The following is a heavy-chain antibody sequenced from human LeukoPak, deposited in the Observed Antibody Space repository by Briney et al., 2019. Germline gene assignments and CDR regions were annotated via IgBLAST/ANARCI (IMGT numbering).Heavy chain of an antibody. Sequence: SETLSLTCTVSGGSISSSSYYWGWIRQPPGKGLEWIGSIYYSGSTYYNPSLKSRVTISVDTSKNQFSLKLSSVTAADTAVYYCARYGLGDTFDIWGQGTVVTVSS. V-gene: IGHV4-39*07. CDR1: GGSISSSSYY. CDR3: ARYGLGDTFDI. J-gene: IGHJ3*02. CDR2: IYYSGST. D-gene: IGHD4-17*01.